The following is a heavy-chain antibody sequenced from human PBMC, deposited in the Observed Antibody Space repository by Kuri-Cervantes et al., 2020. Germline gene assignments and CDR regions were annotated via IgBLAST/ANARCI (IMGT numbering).Heavy chain of an antibody. CDR2: ISVYNGNT. CDR1: GYTFSSYG. J-gene: IGHJ4*02. CDR3: ARDSRAYFDY. V-gene: IGHV1-18*01. Sequence: ASVKVSCKASGYTFSSYGISWVRQAPGQGLEWMGWISVYNGNTNYAQKLQGRVTMTTDTSTSTAYMELRSLRSDDTAVYYCARDSRAYFDYWGQGTLVIVSS.